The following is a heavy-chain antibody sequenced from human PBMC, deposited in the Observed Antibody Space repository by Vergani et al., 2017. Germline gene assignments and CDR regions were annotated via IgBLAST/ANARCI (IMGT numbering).Heavy chain of an antibody. V-gene: IGHV4-31*03. CDR1: GGSISSGGYY. Sequence: QVQLQESGPGLVKPSQTLSLTCTVSGGSISSGGYYWSWIRQHPGKGLEWIGYIYYSGSTYYNPSLKSRVTISVDTSKNQFSLKLSSVTAADTAVYYCGRGSGSHYYYYYGMDVWGQGTLVTVSS. CDR2: IYYSGST. J-gene: IGHJ6*02. CDR3: GRGSGSHYYYYYGMDV. D-gene: IGHD3-10*01.